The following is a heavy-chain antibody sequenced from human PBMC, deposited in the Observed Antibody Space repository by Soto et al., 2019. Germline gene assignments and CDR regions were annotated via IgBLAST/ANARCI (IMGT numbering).Heavy chain of an antibody. D-gene: IGHD1-26*01. CDR2: ISGSGGST. J-gene: IGHJ4*02. Sequence: EVQVLESGGGLVQPGGSLRLSCAASGFTFSSYAMSWVRQAPGKGLEWVSSISGSGGSTYYADSVKGRFTISRDNSKNTLYLQMNSLRAEDTAVYYCAIHRIRSYGKFDYWGQGTLVTVSS. V-gene: IGHV3-23*01. CDR1: GFTFSSYA. CDR3: AIHRIRSYGKFDY.